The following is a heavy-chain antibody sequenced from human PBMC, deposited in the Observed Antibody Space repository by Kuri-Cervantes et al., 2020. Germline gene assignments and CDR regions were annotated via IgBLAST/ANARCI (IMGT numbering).Heavy chain of an antibody. CDR3: ARGPRTTTRAFYYYMDV. V-gene: IGHV4-59*12. CDR2: IYYSGST. J-gene: IGHJ6*03. CDR1: GGSISSYY. Sequence: ESLKISCTVSGGSISSYYWSWIRQPPGKGLEWIGYIYYSGSTNYNPSLKSRVTISVDTSKNQFSLKLSSVTAADTAVYYCARGPRTTTRAFYYYMDVWGKGTTVTVSS. D-gene: IGHD1-14*01.